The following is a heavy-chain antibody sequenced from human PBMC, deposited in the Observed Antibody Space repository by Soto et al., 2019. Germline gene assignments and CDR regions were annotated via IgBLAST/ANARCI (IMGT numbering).Heavy chain of an antibody. J-gene: IGHJ5*02. D-gene: IGHD4-17*01. V-gene: IGHV3-30-3*01. CDR3: ARDTYGDYANWFDP. Sequence: QVQLVESGGGVVQPGRSLRLSCAASGFTFSSYAMHWVRQAPGKGLEWVAVISYDGSNNYYADSVKGRFTISRDNSKNTLYLPMNSLRAEDTAVYYCARDTYGDYANWFDPWGQGTLVTVSS. CDR1: GFTFSSYA. CDR2: ISYDGSNN.